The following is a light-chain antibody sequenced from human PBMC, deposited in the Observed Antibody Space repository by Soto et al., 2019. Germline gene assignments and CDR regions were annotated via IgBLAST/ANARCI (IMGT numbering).Light chain of an antibody. V-gene: IGLV1-40*01. CDR2: GNS. CDR1: NSNIGAGYD. Sequence: QSVLTQPPSVSGAPGQRVTISCTGSNSNIGAGYDVHWYQLLPGTAPKLLIYGNSNRPSGVPDRFSGSKSGTSASLAITGLQAEDEADYYCQSYDTSLGALYVFGTGTKLTVL. CDR3: QSYDTSLGALYV. J-gene: IGLJ1*01.